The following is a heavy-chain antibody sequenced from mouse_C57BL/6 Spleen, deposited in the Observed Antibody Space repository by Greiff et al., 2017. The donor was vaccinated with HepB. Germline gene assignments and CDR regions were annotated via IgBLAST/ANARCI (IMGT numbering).Heavy chain of an antibody. D-gene: IGHD4-1*01. CDR1: GYTFTSYW. CDR2: IYPGSGST. Sequence: QVQLQQPGAELVKPGASVKMSCKASGYTFTSYWITWVKQRPGQGLEWIGDIYPGSGSTNYNEKFKSKATLTVDTSSNTAYMQLSSLTTEDSAVYYCARAGRGYFDYWGQGTTLTVSS. J-gene: IGHJ2*01. V-gene: IGHV1-55*01. CDR3: ARAGRGYFDY.